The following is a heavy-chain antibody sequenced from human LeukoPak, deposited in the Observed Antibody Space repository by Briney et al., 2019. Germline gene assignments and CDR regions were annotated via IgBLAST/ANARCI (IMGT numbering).Heavy chain of an antibody. CDR2: ITYDGST. J-gene: IGHJ5*02. CDR1: GGSFDGYY. CDR3: ARQTVWFGELLYGFDP. D-gene: IGHD3-10*01. Sequence: SETLSLTCAVFGGSFDGYYWSWIRQPPGKGLEWIGEITYDGSTNYNPSLKSRVTISVDTSKIQFSLKLSSVTAADTAVYYCARQTVWFGELLYGFDPWGQGTLVTVSS. V-gene: IGHV4-34*01.